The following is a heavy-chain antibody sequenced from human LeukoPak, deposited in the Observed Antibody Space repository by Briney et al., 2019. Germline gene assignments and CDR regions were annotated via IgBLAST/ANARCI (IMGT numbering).Heavy chain of an antibody. CDR2: NSTSSGYI. CDR3: ARADCSSSTCYLRRSWFVP. D-gene: IGHD2-2*01. J-gene: IGHJ5*02. CDR1: GCTLSYFY. V-gene: IGHV3-21*01. Sequence: GSLRLSCAASGCTLSYFYLKWVRQAPGKRLEWVSSNSTSSGYIYYKHSVRGRFTISRDHAKNSLPLEMNSLRAEDTAVYYCARADCSSSTCYLRRSWFVPWGEGTLVTVPS.